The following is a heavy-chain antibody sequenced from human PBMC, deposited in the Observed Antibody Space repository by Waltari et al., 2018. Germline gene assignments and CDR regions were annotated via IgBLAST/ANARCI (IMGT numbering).Heavy chain of an antibody. V-gene: IGHV4-4*02. D-gene: IGHD2-15*01. CDR3: ARDRGRGLYFDS. CDR2: IHRSGRT. J-gene: IGHJ4*02. Sequence: QLQLQQSGPGLVKPSESLSLTCCVSGDSMSENYWWSWVRQSPEKGLEWIGQIHRSGRTYYNPSLESRVSVSMDTSNNKFFLKLSSAIAGTAVYYCARDRGRGLYFDSWGQGTLVTVSP. CDR1: GDSMSENYW.